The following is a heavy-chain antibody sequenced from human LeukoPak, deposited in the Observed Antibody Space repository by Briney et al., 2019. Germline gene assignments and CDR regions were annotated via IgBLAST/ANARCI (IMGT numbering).Heavy chain of an antibody. D-gene: IGHD6-19*01. V-gene: IGHV4-38-2*02. CDR3: ARGWTLKTPLGRVAGTSSRRGRYFDY. Sequence: PSETLSLTCTVSGYSISSGYYWGWIRQPPGKGLEWIGIIYHSGNTYYNPSLKSRVTISVDTSKNQFSLKMSSVTAADTAMYYCARGWTLKTPLGRVAGTSSRRGRYFDYWGQGTLVTVSS. J-gene: IGHJ4*01. CDR1: GYSISSGYY. CDR2: IYHSGNT.